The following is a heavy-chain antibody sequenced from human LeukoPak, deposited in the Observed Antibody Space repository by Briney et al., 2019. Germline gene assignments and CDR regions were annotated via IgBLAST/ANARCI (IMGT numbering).Heavy chain of an antibody. V-gene: IGHV7-4-1*02. D-gene: IGHD3-9*01. CDR2: INTNTGNP. CDR3: ARVPLRYFDWLFFFDY. CDR1: GYTFTSYA. J-gene: IGHJ4*02. Sequence: ASEKVSCKASGYTFTSYAMNWVRQAPGQGLEWMGWINTNTGNPTYAQGFTGRFVFSLDTSVSTAYLQISSLKAEDTAVYYCARVPLRYFDWLFFFDYWGQGTLVTVSS.